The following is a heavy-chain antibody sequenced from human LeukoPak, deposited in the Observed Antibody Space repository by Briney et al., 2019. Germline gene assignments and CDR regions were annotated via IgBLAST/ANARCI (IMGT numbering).Heavy chain of an antibody. V-gene: IGHV4-61*08. CDR1: GGSVSSGGYY. Sequence: PSETLSLTCTVSGGSVSSGGYYWSWIRQPPGNGLEWIGYIYYSGSTTYNPSLKSRVTISVDTSKNQFSLKLSPVTAADTAVYYCARVSIEYSSSSPTDYWGQGTLVTVSS. CDR3: ARVSIEYSSSSPTDY. J-gene: IGHJ4*02. CDR2: IYYSGST. D-gene: IGHD6-6*01.